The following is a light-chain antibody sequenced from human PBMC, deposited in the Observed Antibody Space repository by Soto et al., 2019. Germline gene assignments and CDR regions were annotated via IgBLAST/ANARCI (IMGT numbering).Light chain of an antibody. CDR2: AAS. J-gene: IGKJ1*01. Sequence: DIQMTHSPSSLSASVGCRVTITCRASQTISNYLNWYQQKPGKAPKLLIHAASSLQSGVPARFSGSGSGTEFTLTISSLQSEDFAVYYCQQYNNWPTWTFGQGTMVDIK. CDR3: QQYNNWPTWT. CDR1: QTISNY. V-gene: IGKV1-39*01.